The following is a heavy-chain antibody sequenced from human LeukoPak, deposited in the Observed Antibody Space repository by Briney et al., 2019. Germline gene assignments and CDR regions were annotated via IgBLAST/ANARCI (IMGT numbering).Heavy chain of an antibody. CDR2: ISGSGGST. V-gene: IGHV3-23*01. D-gene: IGHD3-3*01. CDR1: GFTSSSYA. CDR3: VKDRIFGVVIGDY. J-gene: IGHJ4*02. Sequence: GGSLRLSCAASGFTSSSYAMTWVRQAPGKGLEWVSAISGSGGSTYYADSVKGRFTISRDNSKNTLYLQMSSLRAEDTAVYYCVKDRIFGVVIGDYWGQGTLVTVPS.